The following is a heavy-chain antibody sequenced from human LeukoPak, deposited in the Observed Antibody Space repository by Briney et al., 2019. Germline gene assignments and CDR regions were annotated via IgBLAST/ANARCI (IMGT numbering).Heavy chain of an antibody. CDR2: IYYSGST. V-gene: IGHV4-59*01. J-gene: IGHJ6*02. Sequence: SETLSLTCTVSGGSISSYYWSWIRQSPGKGLEWIGYIYYSGSTNYNPSLKSRVTISVDTSKNQFSLKLSSVTAADTAVYYCARDQGGNWNYYYGMDVWGQGTTVTVSS. CDR3: ARDQGGNWNYYYGMDV. D-gene: IGHD4-23*01. CDR1: GGSISSYY.